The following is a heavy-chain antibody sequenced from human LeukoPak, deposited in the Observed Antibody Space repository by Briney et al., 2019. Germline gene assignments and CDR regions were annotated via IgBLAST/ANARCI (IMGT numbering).Heavy chain of an antibody. Sequence: SETLSLTCTVSGGSISSYYWSWIRQPPGKGLEWIGYIYYSGSTNYNPPLKSRVTISVDRSKNQFSLKLSSVTAADTAVYYCARSDPGGWLQEDYWGQGTLVTVSS. D-gene: IGHD5-24*01. CDR1: GGSISSYY. CDR3: ARSDPGGWLQEDY. V-gene: IGHV4-59*12. J-gene: IGHJ4*02. CDR2: IYYSGST.